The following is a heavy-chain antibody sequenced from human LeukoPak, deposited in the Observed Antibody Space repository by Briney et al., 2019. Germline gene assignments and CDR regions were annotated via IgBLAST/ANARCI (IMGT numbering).Heavy chain of an antibody. J-gene: IGHJ4*02. CDR1: GFTFSSYA. CDR3: AKSGDSSGYEPYDY. V-gene: IGHV3-23*01. Sequence: GGSLRLSCAASGFTFSSYAMSWVRQAPGKGLEGVSAISGSGGSTYYADSVKGRFTISRDNSKNTLYLQMNSLRAEDTAVYYCAKSGDSSGYEPYDYWGQGTLVTVSS. CDR2: ISGSGGST. D-gene: IGHD5-12*01.